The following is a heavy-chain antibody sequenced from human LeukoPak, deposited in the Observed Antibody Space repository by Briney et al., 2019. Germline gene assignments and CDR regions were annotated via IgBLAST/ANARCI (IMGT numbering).Heavy chain of an antibody. Sequence: PGGSLTLSCAASGFTFSSYWRSWGRQTPGKGLEWVGNIKEDGSEKEYVDSLKGRFTISRDNAKNSLYLQMNNLRAEDTAVYYCARDPYSSTWSYGMDVWGQGTTVTVSS. CDR3: ARDPYSSTWSYGMDV. D-gene: IGHD6-13*01. CDR2: IKEDGSEK. V-gene: IGHV3-7*05. CDR1: GFTFSSYW. J-gene: IGHJ6*02.